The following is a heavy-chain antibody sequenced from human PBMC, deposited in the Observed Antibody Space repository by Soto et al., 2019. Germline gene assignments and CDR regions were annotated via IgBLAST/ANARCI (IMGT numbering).Heavy chain of an antibody. CDR3: ARLVYDTRLNYLYLDA. D-gene: IGHD3-22*01. J-gene: IGHJ4*02. CDR2: IHHSAGT. CDR1: GVSISRGDW. V-gene: IGHV4-4*02. Sequence: QVLLHESGPGLVKPSGTLSLTCTVSGVSISRGDWWSWVRQAPGKQLQRIGEIHHSAGTSSHPSLRSRVSHSVDTSKNHFSLNLKSVTAADTGVYYCARLVYDTRLNYLYLDAWGQGLLVTLSS.